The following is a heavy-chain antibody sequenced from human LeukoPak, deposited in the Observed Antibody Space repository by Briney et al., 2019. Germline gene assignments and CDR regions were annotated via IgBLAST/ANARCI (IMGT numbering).Heavy chain of an antibody. D-gene: IGHD6-13*01. CDR1: AYSFSTYW. V-gene: IGHV5-51*01. Sequence: GESLKISCQGFAYSFSTYWIAWVRQMPGKGLEWMGSVYPDDSDTAYSPSFQGQVVIYADKSISTAYLQWSSLKASDTATYYCARPLGYSSFDAFDIWGQGTMVTVSS. CDR3: ARPLGYSSFDAFDI. J-gene: IGHJ3*02. CDR2: VYPDDSDT.